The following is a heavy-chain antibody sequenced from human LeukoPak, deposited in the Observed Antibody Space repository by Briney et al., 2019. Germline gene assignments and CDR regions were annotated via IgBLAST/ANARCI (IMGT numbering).Heavy chain of an antibody. J-gene: IGHJ4*02. Sequence: ASVKVSCKASGYVFTVYSIHWLRQAPGQGLEWMGWISANNANRNYAQNLQGRVTMTTDTSTSTAYMELRSLRSDDTAVYYCARKMGTSSGWHQVFDYWGQGTLVTVSS. D-gene: IGHD6-19*01. CDR3: ARKMGTSSGWHQVFDY. CDR2: ISANNANR. V-gene: IGHV1-18*04. CDR1: GYVFTVYS.